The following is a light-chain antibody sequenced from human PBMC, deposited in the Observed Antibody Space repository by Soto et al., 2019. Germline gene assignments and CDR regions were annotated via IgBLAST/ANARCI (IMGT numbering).Light chain of an antibody. J-gene: IGKJ5*01. Sequence: EIVLTQSPGILSLSPGERATLSCRASQSVRSTYLAWYQQKPGQAPRLLIHGASSRATGIPDRFSGSGSGTDFTLTISRLEPEDFAVYYCQYYSSSLSITFCQGTRLDIK. CDR3: QYYSSSLSIT. CDR2: GAS. V-gene: IGKV3-20*01. CDR1: QSVRSTY.